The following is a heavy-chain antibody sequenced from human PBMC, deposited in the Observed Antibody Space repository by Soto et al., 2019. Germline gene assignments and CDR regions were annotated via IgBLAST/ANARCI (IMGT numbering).Heavy chain of an antibody. CDR2: MNPNSGNT. J-gene: IGHJ4*02. D-gene: IGHD2-8*01. Sequence: QVQLVQSGAEVKKPGASVKVSCKASGYTFTSYDINWVRQATGQGLEWMGWMNPNSGNTGYAQKLQDRTTMTRNTSISTAYMELSSLRSEDTAVYYCASVLYCTNGVCSIDYWGQGTLVTVSS. CDR1: GYTFTSYD. V-gene: IGHV1-8*01. CDR3: ASVLYCTNGVCSIDY.